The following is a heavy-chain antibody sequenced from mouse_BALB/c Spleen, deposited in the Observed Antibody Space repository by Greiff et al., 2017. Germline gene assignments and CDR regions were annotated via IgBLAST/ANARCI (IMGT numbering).Heavy chain of an antibody. J-gene: IGHJ2*01. CDR1: GFSLTGYG. CDR3: TRGYYGTVDTYLGY. Sequence: VMLVESGPGLVAPSQSLSITCTVSGFSLTGYGANWGRQPPGKGLEWPGMIWGDGSTDYNSALKSRLSISKDNSKSQVFLKMNSLQTDDTARYFCTRGYYGTVDTYLGYWGQGTTLTFSS. D-gene: IGHD1-1*01. CDR2: IWGDGST. V-gene: IGHV2-6-7*01.